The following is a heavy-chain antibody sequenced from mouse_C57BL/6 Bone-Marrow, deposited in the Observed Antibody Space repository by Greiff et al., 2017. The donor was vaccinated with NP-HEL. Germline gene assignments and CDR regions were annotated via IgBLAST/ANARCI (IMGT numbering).Heavy chain of an antibody. D-gene: IGHD1-1*01. CDR2: ISDGGSYT. CDR3: AREITTVVAPYWYFDV. CDR1: GFTFSSYA. Sequence: EVMLVESGGGLVKPGGSLKLSCAASGFTFSSYAMSWVRQTPEKRLEWVATISDGGSYTYSPDNVKGRFTISRDNAKNNLYLQMSHLKSEDTAMYYCAREITTVVAPYWYFDVWGTGTTVTVSS. V-gene: IGHV5-4*01. J-gene: IGHJ1*03.